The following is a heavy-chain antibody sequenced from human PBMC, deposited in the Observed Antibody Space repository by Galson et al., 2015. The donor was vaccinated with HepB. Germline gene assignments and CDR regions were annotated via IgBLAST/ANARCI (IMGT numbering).Heavy chain of an antibody. CDR3: ARREKDYDFWSGLGRNWFDP. CDR2: IYPGDSDT. CDR1: GYSFTSYW. Sequence: QSGAEVKKPGDSLKISCKGSGYSFTSYWIGWVRQMPGKDLEWMGIIYPGDSDTRYSPSFQGQVTISAAKSISTAYLQWSSLKASDTAMYYCARREKDYDFWSGLGRNWFDPWGQGTLVTVSS. J-gene: IGHJ5*02. D-gene: IGHD3-3*01. V-gene: IGHV5-51*01.